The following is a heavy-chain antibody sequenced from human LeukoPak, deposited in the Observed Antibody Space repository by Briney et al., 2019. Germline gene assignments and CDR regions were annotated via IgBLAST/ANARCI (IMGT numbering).Heavy chain of an antibody. V-gene: IGHV3-23*01. CDR3: ARGCGSTSCYGFDY. CDR1: GFTFSSYA. J-gene: IGHJ4*02. D-gene: IGHD2-2*01. CDR2: ISGSGGST. Sequence: GGSLRLSCAASGFTFSSYAMSWVRQAPGKGLEWVSAISGSGGSTYYADSVKGRFTISRDNSKNTLYLQMNSLRAEDTAVYYCARGCGSTSCYGFDYWGQGTLVTVSS.